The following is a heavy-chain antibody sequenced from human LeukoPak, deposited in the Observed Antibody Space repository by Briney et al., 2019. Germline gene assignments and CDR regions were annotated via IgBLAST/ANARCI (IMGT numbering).Heavy chain of an antibody. J-gene: IGHJ6*02. CDR3: AKDNIVVVPAAGHGMDV. CDR2: ISGSGGST. V-gene: IGHV3-23*01. CDR1: GFTFSSYA. Sequence: PGGSLRLSCAASGFTFSSYAMSWVRQAPGKGLEWVSAISGSGGSTYYADSVKGRFTISRDNSKSTLYLQVNSLRAEDTAVYYCAKDNIVVVPAAGHGMDVWGQGTTVTVSS. D-gene: IGHD2-2*01.